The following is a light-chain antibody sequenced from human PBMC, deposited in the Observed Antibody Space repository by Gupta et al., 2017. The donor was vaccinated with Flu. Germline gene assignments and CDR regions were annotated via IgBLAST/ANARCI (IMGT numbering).Light chain of an antibody. V-gene: IGLV2-23*02. CDR2: EVT. CDR1: TSDVGRSDL. Sequence: TTSDVGRSDLVCWYQHQPGRPVKVLIYEVTQRPAGVSNRFSGSRSGDTASTTIAGHTAEDDADYYCCPYAGGSTVVFGGGTKLTVL. CDR3: CPYAGGSTVV. J-gene: IGLJ3*02.